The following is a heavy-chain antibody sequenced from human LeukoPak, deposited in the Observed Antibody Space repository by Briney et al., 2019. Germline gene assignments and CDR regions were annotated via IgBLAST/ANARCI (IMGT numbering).Heavy chain of an antibody. CDR3: ARWLQSEIPRGIDY. CDR1: GGSISSGSYY. CDR2: IYTSGST. Sequence: PSETLSLTCTVSGGSISSGSYYWSWIRQPAGKGLEWIGRIYTSGSTNYNPSLKSRVTISVDTSKNQFSLKLSSVTAADTAVYYCARWLQSEIPRGIDYWGQGTLVTVSS. J-gene: IGHJ4*02. D-gene: IGHD5-24*01. V-gene: IGHV4-61*02.